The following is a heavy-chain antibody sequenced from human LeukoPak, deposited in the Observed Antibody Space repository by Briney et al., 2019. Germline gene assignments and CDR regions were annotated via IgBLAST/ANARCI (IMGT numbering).Heavy chain of an antibody. CDR2: ISGSGGST. Sequence: GGSLRLSCAASGFTFSSYAMSWVRQAPGKGVEGVSAISGSGGSTYYADSVKGRFTISRDNSKNTLYLQMNSLRAQDAAVYYCAKDLPDPITMIVVVITYGAFDIWGQGTMVTVSS. CDR3: AKDLPDPITMIVVVITYGAFDI. D-gene: IGHD3-22*01. CDR1: GFTFSSYA. J-gene: IGHJ3*02. V-gene: IGHV3-23*01.